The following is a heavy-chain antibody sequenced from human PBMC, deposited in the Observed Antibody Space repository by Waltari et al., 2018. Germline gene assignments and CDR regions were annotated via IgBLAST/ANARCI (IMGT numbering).Heavy chain of an antibody. CDR1: GFTFSSYG. CDR2: IYYSGST. Sequence: QVQLVESGGGVVQPGGSLRLSCAASGFTFSSYGMHWVRQAPGKGLEWIGSIYYSGSTYYNPSLKSRVTISVDTSKNQFSLKLSSVTAADTVVYYCARHFQQLVSDYWGQGTLVTVSS. V-gene: IGHV4-39*01. J-gene: IGHJ4*02. D-gene: IGHD6-13*01. CDR3: ARHFQQLVSDY.